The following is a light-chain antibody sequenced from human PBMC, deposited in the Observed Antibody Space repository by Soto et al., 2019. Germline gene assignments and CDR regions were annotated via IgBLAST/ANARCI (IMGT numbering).Light chain of an antibody. CDR3: SSYTSNKSRV. CDR1: SSDVGAYNY. J-gene: IGLJ1*01. V-gene: IGLV2-14*01. CDR2: EVS. Sequence: QSALTQPASVSGSPGQSITISCTGTSSDVGAYNYVSWFQQHPGKAPKLMIYEVSYRPSGVSDRFSGSRSGNTASLTISGLQAEDEADYYCSSYTSNKSRVFGTGTKVTVL.